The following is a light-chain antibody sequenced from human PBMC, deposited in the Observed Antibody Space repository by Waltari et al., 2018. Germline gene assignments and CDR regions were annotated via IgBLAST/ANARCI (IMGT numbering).Light chain of an antibody. V-gene: IGKV3-15*01. CDR3: QQYDNWPRT. CDR2: GAS. Sequence: IVLTQSPATQSASPGERATLSCRAGRSVSKNLSWYQQKHGQAPRLLIYGASTRATGIPARCSGSGSGREFTLTISSLQSEDFAVYFCQQYDNWPRTFGQGTKVEIK. CDR1: RSVSKN. J-gene: IGKJ1*01.